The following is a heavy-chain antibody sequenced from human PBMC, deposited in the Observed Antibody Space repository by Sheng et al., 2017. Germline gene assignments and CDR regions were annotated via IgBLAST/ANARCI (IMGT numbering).Heavy chain of an antibody. D-gene: IGHD6-13*01. CDR3: ARDSLPIAAAGRGYYYYYGMDV. CDR1: GFTFSSYG. V-gene: IGHV3-33*01. Sequence: QVQLVESGGGVVQPGRSLRLSCAASGFTFSSYGMHWVRQAPGKGLEWVAVIWYDGSNKYYADSVKGRFTISRDNSKNTLYLQMNSLRAEDTAVYYCARDSLPIAAAGRGYYYYYGMDVWGQGTTVTVSS. CDR2: IWYDGSNK. J-gene: IGHJ6*02.